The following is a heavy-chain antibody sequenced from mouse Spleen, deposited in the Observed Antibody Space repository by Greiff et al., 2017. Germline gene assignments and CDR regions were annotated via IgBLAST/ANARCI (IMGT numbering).Heavy chain of an antibody. V-gene: IGHV1-9*01. CDR2: NLPGNYRT. D-gene: IGHD1-1*01. CDR3: ARSYYGSFDY. CDR1: GYTFTGDW. Sequence: QVQLQQSGAELMKPGASVTLSCKTTGYTFTGDWINWMKQRPGHGLEWIGENLPGNYRTNYNENFKGKASFTADTSSNTAYMHLSSLTTEDSAIYYCARSYYGSFDYWGQGTTLTVSS. J-gene: IGHJ2*01.